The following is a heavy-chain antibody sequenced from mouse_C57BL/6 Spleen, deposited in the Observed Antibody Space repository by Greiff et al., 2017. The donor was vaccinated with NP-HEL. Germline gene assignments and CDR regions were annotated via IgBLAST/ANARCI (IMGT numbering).Heavy chain of an antibody. CDR1: AYTFTSYW. J-gene: IGHJ2*01. Sequence: QVQLQQPGAELVKPGASVKLSCKASAYTFTSYWMHWVKQRPGQGLEWIGMIHPNSGSTNYNEKFKSKATLTVDKSSSTAYMQLSSLTSEDSAVYYCARPITTVVADYWGQGTTLTVSS. V-gene: IGHV1-64*01. CDR3: ARPITTVVADY. CDR2: IHPNSGST. D-gene: IGHD1-1*01.